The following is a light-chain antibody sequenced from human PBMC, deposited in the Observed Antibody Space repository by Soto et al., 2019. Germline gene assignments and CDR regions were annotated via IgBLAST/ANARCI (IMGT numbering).Light chain of an antibody. CDR3: SSYAGSNTLV. Sequence: QSVLTQPPSASGSPGQSVTISCTGTSSDVGGYNYDSWYQQQPGKAPKLMIYEVSKRPSGVPDRFSGSKSGNTASLTVSGLMAEDQTDYYCSSYAGSNTLVFGRGTKLTVL. CDR2: EVS. J-gene: IGLJ2*01. V-gene: IGLV2-8*01. CDR1: SSDVGGYNY.